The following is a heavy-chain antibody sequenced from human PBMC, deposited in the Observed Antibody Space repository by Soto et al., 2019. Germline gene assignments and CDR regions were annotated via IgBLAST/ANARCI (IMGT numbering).Heavy chain of an antibody. Sequence: QVQLEQSGAEVKKAGSSVKVSFTAFGGSVNSHALSWVRQAPGQELEWMGGIIPMLGTPTYVQRFKAGVTIRADESRSTVYLHRRSLRSESTAMYYCAISRNVAEFYDYAGNYHGFDIWGQGTMVTVSS. CDR3: AISRNVAEFYDYAGNYHGFDI. CDR2: IIPMLGTP. V-gene: IGHV1-69*01. CDR1: GGSVNSHA. D-gene: IGHD4-17*01. J-gene: IGHJ3*02.